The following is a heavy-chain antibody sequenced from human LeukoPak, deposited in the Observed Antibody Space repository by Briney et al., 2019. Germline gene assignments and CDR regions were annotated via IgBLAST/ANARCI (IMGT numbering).Heavy chain of an antibody. CDR3: ARGPGADY. V-gene: IGHV4-39*07. J-gene: IGHJ4*02. D-gene: IGHD3-10*01. Sequence: SETLSLTCTVSGGSISSGDYYWSWIRQPPGKGLEWIGEINHSGSTNYNPSLKSRVTISVDTSKNQFSLKLSSVTAADTAVYYCARGPGADYWGQGTLVTVSS. CDR1: GGSISSGDYY. CDR2: INHSGST.